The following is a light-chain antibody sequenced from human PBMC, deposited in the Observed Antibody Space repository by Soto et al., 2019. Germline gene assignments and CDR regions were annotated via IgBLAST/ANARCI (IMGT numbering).Light chain of an antibody. CDR1: SGHSTYA. CDR2: LNYDGSH. CDR3: QTWGTGIQV. V-gene: IGLV4-69*01. J-gene: IGLJ2*01. Sequence: QLVLTQSPSASASLGASVKLTCTLSSGHSTYAIAWHQQQPEKGPRYLMKLNYDGSHSKGDGIPDRFSGSSSGAERYLIISSLQSEDEADYYCQTWGTGIQVFGRGTKLTVL.